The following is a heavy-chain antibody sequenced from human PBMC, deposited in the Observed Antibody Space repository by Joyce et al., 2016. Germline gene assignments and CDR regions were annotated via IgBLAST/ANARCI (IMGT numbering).Heavy chain of an antibody. CDR1: GFTFGTYW. J-gene: IGHJ6*02. CDR2: IKQEGSEK. Sequence: EVKLVESGGGLVQPGGSLRLSCEASGFTFGTYWMSWVRKGTGRGLGWVANIKQEGSEKYYVESVKVRFTISRDNAKNSLYLQMNRLRAEDTAVYYCARDVHVVVTAGYYYGMDVWGQGATVTVSS. CDR3: ARDVHVVVTAGYYYGMDV. V-gene: IGHV3-7*01. D-gene: IGHD2-2*01.